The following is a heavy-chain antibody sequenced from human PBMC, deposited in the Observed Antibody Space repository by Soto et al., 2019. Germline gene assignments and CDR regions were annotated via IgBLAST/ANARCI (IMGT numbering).Heavy chain of an antibody. D-gene: IGHD3-10*01. CDR1: DGSISSSDSD. CDR3: ARRTPLYASESSRFDP. J-gene: IGHJ5*02. V-gene: IGHV4-39*01. CDR2: IDYSGGT. Sequence: SETLSLTWTVADGSISSSDSDWGWIRRPPGKGLEWVGTIDYSGGTTYNPSLESRVTISVDTSKNQFSLRLSFVTAADTAVYYCARRTPLYASESSRFDPWGQGALVTVSS.